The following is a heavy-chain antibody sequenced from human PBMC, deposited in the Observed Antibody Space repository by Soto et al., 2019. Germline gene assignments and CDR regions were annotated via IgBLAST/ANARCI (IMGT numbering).Heavy chain of an antibody. D-gene: IGHD6-19*01. CDR2: INPNSGGT. J-gene: IGHJ3*02. V-gene: IGHV1-2*04. CDR3: ARVIPLGIAVAGTAFDI. Sequence: ASVKVSCKASGYTFTGYYMHWVRQAPGQGLEWMGWINPNSGGTNYAQKFQGWVTMTRDTSISTAYMELSRLRSDDTAVYYCARVIPLGIAVAGTAFDIWGQGTMVTVSS. CDR1: GYTFTGYY.